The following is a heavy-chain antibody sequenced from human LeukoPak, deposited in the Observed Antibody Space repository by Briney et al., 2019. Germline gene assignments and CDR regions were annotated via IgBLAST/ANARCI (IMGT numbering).Heavy chain of an antibody. CDR2: IYYSGST. V-gene: IGHV4-39*01. Sequence: SETLSLTCTVSGGSISSSTYYWGWIRQPPGKGLEWIGSIYYSGSTYYNPSLKSRVTISVDTSKNQFSLKLSSVTAADTAVYYCARHGKALFDASHFDYWGEGTLVTVSS. J-gene: IGHJ4*02. D-gene: IGHD3-9*01. CDR1: GGSISSSTYY. CDR3: ARHGKALFDASHFDY.